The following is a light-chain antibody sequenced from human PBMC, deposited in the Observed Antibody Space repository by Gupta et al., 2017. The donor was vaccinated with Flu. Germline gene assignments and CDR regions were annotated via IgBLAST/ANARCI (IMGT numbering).Light chain of an antibody. Sequence: QSALTQPASVSGSPGQSITISCTGSSSDIGGFNLVSWYQLHPDKAPKLLIFEAYKRPSGVSNRSSGSKSGNTASLTISGLQAEDDGDYYCCSYAGSSTLIFGGGTKLTVL. CDR2: EAY. J-gene: IGLJ2*01. V-gene: IGLV2-23*01. CDR3: CSYAGSSTLI. CDR1: SSDIGGFNL.